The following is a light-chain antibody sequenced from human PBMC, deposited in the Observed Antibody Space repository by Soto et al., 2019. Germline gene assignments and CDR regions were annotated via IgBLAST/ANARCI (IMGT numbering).Light chain of an antibody. CDR2: GAS. Sequence: VSQSVTSAFLAWYQQKPGQAPRLLIYGASRRATGIPDRFTGSGSGTDFTLTISRLEPEDFAVYYCQQYVSSPWAFGQGTKAAIK. CDR1: QSVTSAF. J-gene: IGKJ1*01. CDR3: QQYVSSPWA. V-gene: IGKV3-20*01.